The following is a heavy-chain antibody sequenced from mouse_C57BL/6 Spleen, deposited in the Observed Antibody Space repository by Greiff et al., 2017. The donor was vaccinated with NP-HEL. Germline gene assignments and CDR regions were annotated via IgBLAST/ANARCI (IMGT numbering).Heavy chain of an antibody. Sequence: VQLQQPGAELVRPGSSVKLSCKASGYTFTSYWMHWVKQRPIQGLEWIGNIDPSDSETHYNQKFKDKATLTVDKSSSTAYMQLSSLTSEDSAFYYCAREGTVVDYWGQGTTLTVSS. CDR1: GYTFTSYW. V-gene: IGHV1-52*01. CDR2: IDPSDSET. J-gene: IGHJ2*01. CDR3: AREGTVVDY. D-gene: IGHD1-1*01.